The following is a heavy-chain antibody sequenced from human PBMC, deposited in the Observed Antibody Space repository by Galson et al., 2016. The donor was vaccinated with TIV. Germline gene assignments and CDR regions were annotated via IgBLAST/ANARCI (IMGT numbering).Heavy chain of an antibody. J-gene: IGHJ4*02. Sequence: SLRLSCAGSGFTFSSFTMNWVRQAPGKGPEWVASITSSSNSIDYADSLRGRFIVSRDNSKNSLYLQMNTLIAEDAAVYFCARSRGYLYGYGIDHWGQGTLVTVPS. D-gene: IGHD5-18*01. V-gene: IGHV3-21*01. CDR1: GFTFSSFT. CDR3: ARSRGYLYGYGIDH. CDR2: ITSSSNSI.